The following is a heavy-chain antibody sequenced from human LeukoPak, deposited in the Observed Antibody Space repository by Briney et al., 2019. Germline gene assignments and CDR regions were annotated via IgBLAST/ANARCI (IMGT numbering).Heavy chain of an antibody. D-gene: IGHD3-3*01. J-gene: IGHJ3*02. CDR3: ARDITYYEFWRGRGDAFDI. V-gene: IGHV4-4*07. Sequence: SETLSLTCTVSGGSISSYYWSWIRQPAGKGLEWIGRIYTSGSTNYNPSLKSRVTMSVDTSKNQFSLKLSSVTAADTAVYYCARDITYYEFWRGRGDAFDIWGQGTMVTVSS. CDR1: GGSISSYY. CDR2: IYTSGST.